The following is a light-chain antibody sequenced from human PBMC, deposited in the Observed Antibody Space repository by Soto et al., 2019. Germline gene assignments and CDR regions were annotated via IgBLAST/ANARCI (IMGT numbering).Light chain of an antibody. V-gene: IGLV1-44*01. CDR1: SSNIGSNT. Sequence: QSVLTQPPSVSGTPGQRVTISCSGSSSNIGSNTVNWYQQLPGTAPKLLIYNHNQRPSEVPDRFSGSKSGTSASLAISGLQSEDEADYYCAAWDGRLIVVAFGGGTKLTVL. CDR2: NHN. CDR3: AAWDGRLIVVA. J-gene: IGLJ2*01.